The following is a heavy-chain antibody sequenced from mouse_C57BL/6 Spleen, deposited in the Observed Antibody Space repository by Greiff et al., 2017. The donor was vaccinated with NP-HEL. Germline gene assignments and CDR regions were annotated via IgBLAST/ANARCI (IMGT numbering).Heavy chain of an antibody. CDR3: ARGRGWLLQWYFDV. CDR2: ISDGGSYT. Sequence: EVKLMESGGGLVKPGGSLKLSCAASGFTFSSYAMSWVRQTPEKRLEWVATISDGGSYTYYPDNVKGRFTISRDNAKNNLYLQMSHLKSEDTAMYYCARGRGWLLQWYFDVWGTGTTVTVSS. D-gene: IGHD2-3*01. CDR1: GFTFSSYA. V-gene: IGHV5-4*03. J-gene: IGHJ1*03.